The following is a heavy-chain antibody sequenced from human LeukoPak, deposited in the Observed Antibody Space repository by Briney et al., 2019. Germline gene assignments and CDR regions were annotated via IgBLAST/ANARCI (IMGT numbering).Heavy chain of an antibody. V-gene: IGHV4-4*07. CDR3: ARGRGYYDSSGYYYEEDY. D-gene: IGHD3-22*01. Sequence: SDTLSLTCTVSGGSISRYHWSWIRQPTGEALEGIGRIYTSGSTNYTPSLKSRVTMSVDTSKTQFSLKLTSVTAADTAVYYCARGRGYYDSSGYYYEEDYWGQGTLVTVSS. CDR1: GGSISRYH. CDR2: IYTSGST. J-gene: IGHJ4*02.